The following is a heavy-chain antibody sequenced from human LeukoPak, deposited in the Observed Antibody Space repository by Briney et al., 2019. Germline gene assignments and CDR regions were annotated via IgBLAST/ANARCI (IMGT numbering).Heavy chain of an antibody. CDR3: ARESARSYPNFDY. V-gene: IGHV1-2*02. J-gene: IGHJ4*02. D-gene: IGHD6-6*01. Sequence: ASVKVSCKASGYTFTGHYIHWVRQAPGQGLEWMGWMNPNSGGTNYAQKFQGRVTMTRDTSISTAYMGLTSLRSDDTAVYYCARESARSYPNFDYWGQGTLVTVSS. CDR1: GYTFTGHY. CDR2: MNPNSGGT.